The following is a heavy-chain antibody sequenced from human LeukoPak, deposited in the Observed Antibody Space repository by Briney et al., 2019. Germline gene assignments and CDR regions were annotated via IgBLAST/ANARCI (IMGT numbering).Heavy chain of an antibody. D-gene: IGHD3-22*01. V-gene: IGHV3-66*01. J-gene: IGHJ6*02. CDR2: IYSGGST. CDR1: GFTVSSNY. Sequence: GGSLRLSCAASGFTVSSNYMSWVRQAPGKGLEWVSVIYSGGSTYYADSVKGRFTISRDNSKNTLYLQMNSLRAEDTAVYYCARLLIRDYYYGMDVWGQGTTVTVSS. CDR3: ARLLIRDYYYGMDV.